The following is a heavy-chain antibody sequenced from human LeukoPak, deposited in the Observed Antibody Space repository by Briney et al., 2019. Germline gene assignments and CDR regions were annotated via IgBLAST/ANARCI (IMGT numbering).Heavy chain of an antibody. V-gene: IGHV3-48*01. D-gene: IGHD1-14*01. Sequence: PGGSLRLSCAASGFTFSTYAMSWVRQAPGKGLEWVSSVSSSSRTINYADSVQGRSTVSRDNANNSMYLQINDLRREDTAVYYCARGSPRGGLDSWGQGTLVTVPS. CDR2: VSSSSRTI. CDR1: GFTFSTYA. CDR3: ARGSPRGGLDS. J-gene: IGHJ4*02.